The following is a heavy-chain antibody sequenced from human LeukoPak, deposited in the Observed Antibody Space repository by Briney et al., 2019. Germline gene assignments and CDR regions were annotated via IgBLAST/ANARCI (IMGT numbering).Heavy chain of an antibody. CDR1: GYTFTAYY. CDR3: AKEGPDY. Sequence: ASVKVSCKASGYTFTAYYLHWVRQAPGQGLEWMGWINPNSGGTSYAQKFQGRVSMTRDTSISTVYMELSSLRSDDTAVYYCAKEGPDYWGQGTLVTVSS. V-gene: IGHV1-2*02. J-gene: IGHJ4*02. CDR2: INPNSGGT.